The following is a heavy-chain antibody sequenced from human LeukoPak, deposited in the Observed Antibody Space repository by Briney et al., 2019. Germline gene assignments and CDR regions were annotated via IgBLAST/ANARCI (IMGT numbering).Heavy chain of an antibody. CDR1: GYSFTSYW. CDR2: IFPSDSDT. D-gene: IGHD1-1*01. CDR3: ARRLKISQGGTTDY. V-gene: IGHV5-51*01. J-gene: IGHJ4*02. Sequence: GESLKISCKDSGYSFTSYWIGWVRQMPGKGLEWMGIIFPSDSDTRYSPSFQGQVTISADRSITTAYLQWSSLKASDTAVYYCARRLKISQGGTTDYWGQGTLVTVSS.